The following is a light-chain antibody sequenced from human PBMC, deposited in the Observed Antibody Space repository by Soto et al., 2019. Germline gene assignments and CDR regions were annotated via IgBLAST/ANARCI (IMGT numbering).Light chain of an antibody. J-gene: IGKJ4*01. CDR3: QQYESFPLT. Sequence: DIQMTKFPSSLSASVGDSVTITCRASQGINKFLAWFQQKQGTAPKSLISTASRLQSGVPSRFSGSGSGTHFTLTINNLQPEDFATYYCQQYESFPLTFGGGTRVEIK. CDR1: QGINKF. CDR2: TAS. V-gene: IGKV1-16*01.